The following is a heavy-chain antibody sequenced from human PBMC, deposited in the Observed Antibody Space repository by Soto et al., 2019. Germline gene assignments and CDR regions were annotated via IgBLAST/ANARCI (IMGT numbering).Heavy chain of an antibody. V-gene: IGHV3-21*01. Sequence: EVQLVESGGGLVKPGGSLRLSCAASGFTFSSYSMNWVRQAPGKGLEWVSSISSSSSYIYYADSVKGRFTISRDNAKNSLCLQRNRLRAEDTAVYYCAREGVQHGSGPDYCYGMDVWGQGTTVTVSS. J-gene: IGHJ6*02. D-gene: IGHD3-10*01. CDR2: ISSSSSYI. CDR3: AREGVQHGSGPDYCYGMDV. CDR1: GFTFSSYS.